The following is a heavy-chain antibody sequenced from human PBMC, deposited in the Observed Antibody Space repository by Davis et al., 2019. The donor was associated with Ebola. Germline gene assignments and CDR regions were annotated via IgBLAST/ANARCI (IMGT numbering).Heavy chain of an antibody. V-gene: IGHV3-7*03. D-gene: IGHD3-9*01. J-gene: IGHJ4*02. CDR1: GFTFSSYW. CDR2: IKQDGSEK. CDR3: ARDPVFTTNWLYRMSYFDS. Sequence: GESLKISCAASGFTFSSYWMSWVRQAPGKGLEWVANIKQDGSEKYYVDSVKGRFTISRDNAKNSLYLQMNSLRAEDTAVYYCARDPVFTTNWLYRMSYFDSWGQGTLVTVSS.